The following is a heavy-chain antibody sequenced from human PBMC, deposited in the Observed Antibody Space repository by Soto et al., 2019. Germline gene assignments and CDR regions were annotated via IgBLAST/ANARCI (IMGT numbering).Heavy chain of an antibody. D-gene: IGHD6-19*01. Sequence: ASVKVSCKASGYTFTSYAMHWVRQAPGQRLEWMGWINAGNGNTKYSQKFQGRVTITRDTSASTAYMELSSLRSDDTAVYYCARGAVAGDYYYYYGMDVWGQGTTVTVSS. CDR3: ARGAVAGDYYYYYGMDV. J-gene: IGHJ6*02. CDR2: INAGNGNT. CDR1: GYTFTSYA. V-gene: IGHV1-3*01.